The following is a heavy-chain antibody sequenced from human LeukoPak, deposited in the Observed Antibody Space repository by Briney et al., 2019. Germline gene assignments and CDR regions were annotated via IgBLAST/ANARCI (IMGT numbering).Heavy chain of an antibody. J-gene: IGHJ3*02. V-gene: IGHV4-4*02. CDR3: ARVRRYYDSSGQARHAFDI. Sequence: PSETLSLTCAVSGGSISSSNWWSWVRQPPGKGLEWIGEIYHSGSTNYNPSLKSRVTISVDKSKNQFSLKLSSVTAADTAVYYCARVRRYYDSSGQARHAFDIWGQGTMVTVSS. CDR1: GGSISSSNW. CDR2: IYHSGST. D-gene: IGHD3-22*01.